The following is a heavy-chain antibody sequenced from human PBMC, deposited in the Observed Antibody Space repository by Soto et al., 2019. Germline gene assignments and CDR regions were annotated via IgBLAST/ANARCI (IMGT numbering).Heavy chain of an antibody. CDR1: GGSFSGYY. J-gene: IGHJ6*02. Sequence: ETLSLTCAVYGGSFSGYYWSRIRQPPGKGLEWIGEINHSGSTNYNPSLKSRVTISVDTSKNQFSLKLSSVTAADTAVYYCARVTGRYYYGMDVWGQGTTVTVSS. CDR3: ARVTGRYYYGMDV. V-gene: IGHV4-34*01. CDR2: INHSGST.